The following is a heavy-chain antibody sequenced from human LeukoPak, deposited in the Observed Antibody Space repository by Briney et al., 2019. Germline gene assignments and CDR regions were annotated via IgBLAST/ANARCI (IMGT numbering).Heavy chain of an antibody. CDR3: ARDPGYSSGWEVDY. V-gene: IGHV1-2*02. D-gene: IGHD6-19*01. CDR1: GYTFTGYY. J-gene: IGHJ4*02. CDR2: IHPNSGDT. Sequence: GASVKVSCKASGYTFTGYYIYWVRQAPGQGLEWMGWIHPNSGDTNYAQNFQGRVIMTRDTSINTAYMELSRLKSDDAADYYCARDPGYSSGWEVDYWGQGTLVTVSS.